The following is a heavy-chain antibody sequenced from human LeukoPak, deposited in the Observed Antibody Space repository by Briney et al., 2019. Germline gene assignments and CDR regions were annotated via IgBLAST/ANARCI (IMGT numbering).Heavy chain of an antibody. D-gene: IGHD3-16*01. V-gene: IGHV3-7*01. J-gene: IGHJ4*02. CDR2: IKHDGSEK. Sequence: GGSLRLSCAASGFSFNSDWMDWVRQAPGMGLEWVANIKHDGSEKNCLDSVKGRFTISRDNAQNSLYLQMNGLRVEDSAVYYCTRRLDDWGQGTLVTVSS. CDR3: TRRLDD. CDR1: GFSFNSDW.